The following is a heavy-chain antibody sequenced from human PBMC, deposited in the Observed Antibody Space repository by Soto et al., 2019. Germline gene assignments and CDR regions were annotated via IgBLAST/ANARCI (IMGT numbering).Heavy chain of an antibody. Sequence: QMQLVESGGDLVKPGGSLRLSCAASGFNFGDYYMSWVRQAPGKGLEWVSFVSSSGGYTKYSDSVGGRFTVSRDNGKNSLHLQLNSLRVEDTAVCYCARLRVGVNWYFDLWGRGTLVTVSS. V-gene: IGHV3-11*06. J-gene: IGHJ2*01. CDR1: GFNFGDYY. CDR3: ARLRVGVNWYFDL. D-gene: IGHD1-26*01. CDR2: VSSSGGYT.